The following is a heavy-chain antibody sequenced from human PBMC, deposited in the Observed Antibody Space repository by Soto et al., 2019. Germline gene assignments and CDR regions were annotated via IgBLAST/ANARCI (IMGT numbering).Heavy chain of an antibody. CDR3: AKDRELRTYYYYGIDV. D-gene: IGHD3-10*01. Sequence: PGGSLRLSCSASGFTFSNYGFHWVRQAPGKGLEWMTLISHDGSNKYYADSVKGRFTISRDDSKNTLYLQMNSLRTEDTAVYYCAKDRELRTYYYYGIDVWGQGTTVTVS. J-gene: IGHJ6*02. V-gene: IGHV3-30*18. CDR1: GFTFSNYG. CDR2: ISHDGSNK.